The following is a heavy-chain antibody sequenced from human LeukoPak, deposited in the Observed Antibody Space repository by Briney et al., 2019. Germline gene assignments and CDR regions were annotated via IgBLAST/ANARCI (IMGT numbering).Heavy chain of an antibody. V-gene: IGHV4-59*01. CDR2: IYYTGST. J-gene: IGHJ5*02. CDR3: ARGVEYCSGGSCYEGWFDP. Sequence: PSETLSLTCTVSGGSISSYYWSWIRQSPGKGLEWIWYIYYTGSTNYSPSLKSRVTISVDTSKNQFSLKLSSVTAADTAVYYCARGVEYCSGGSCYEGWFDPWGQGTLVTVSS. D-gene: IGHD2-15*01. CDR1: GGSISSYY.